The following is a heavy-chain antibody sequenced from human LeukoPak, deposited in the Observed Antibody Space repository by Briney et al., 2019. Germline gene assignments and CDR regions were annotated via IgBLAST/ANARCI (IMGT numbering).Heavy chain of an antibody. V-gene: IGHV4-28*05. D-gene: IGHD2-21*02. CDR3: ARKTTAGPTKAAFDI. Sequence: PSETLSLTCPVSGYSISTSNYWAWIRQPPGRGLEWIGHIYYSGGIYYNPSLKSRVTMSVDTSRNQFSLKLSSVTAVDTAVYYCARKTTAGPTKAAFDIWGQGTMVAVST. J-gene: IGHJ3*02. CDR2: IYYSGGI. CDR1: GYSISTSNY.